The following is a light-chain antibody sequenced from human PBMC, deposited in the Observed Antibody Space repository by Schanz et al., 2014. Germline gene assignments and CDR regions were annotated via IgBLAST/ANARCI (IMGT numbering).Light chain of an antibody. CDR1: QSVSGS. CDR3: QQYDKWPLT. Sequence: EIVMTQSPATLSVSPGERATLSCRASQSVSGSSAWYQQKPGQAPRLLIYAASTRATGIPARFSGSGSGTEFTLTISSLRSEDFAVYYCQQYDKWPLTFGQGTKVEVK. J-gene: IGKJ1*01. V-gene: IGKV3-15*01. CDR2: AAS.